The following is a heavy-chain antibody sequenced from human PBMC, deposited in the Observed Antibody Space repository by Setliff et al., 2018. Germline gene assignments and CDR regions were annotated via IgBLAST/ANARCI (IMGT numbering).Heavy chain of an antibody. CDR3: AGATGVTYTWYFEH. CDR1: GVSVSDYY. V-gene: IGHV4-4*07. J-gene: IGHJ1*01. Sequence: SETLSLTCSVSGVSVSDYYWSWIRQPDGRGLEYIGRIYTSGATNYSPSVRGRVTISVDHLKNQVSLNLKSVTAADTAVYFCAGATGVTYTWYFEHWGQGSLVTVSS. CDR2: IYTSGAT. D-gene: IGHD2-21*02.